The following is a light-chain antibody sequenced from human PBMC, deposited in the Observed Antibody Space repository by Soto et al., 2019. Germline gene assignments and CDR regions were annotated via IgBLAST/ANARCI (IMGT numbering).Light chain of an antibody. CDR2: AAS. V-gene: IGKV1-39*01. CDR1: QTISSY. CDR3: QQSYGGRT. J-gene: IGKJ1*01. Sequence: IQMTQSPSSLSASVGDRVTVSCRASQTISSYLNWYQQKPGQAPKLLIFAASTLQSGVPSRFSGSRSGTHFPLTISSLQPEDFATYYCQQSYGGRTFGQGAKV.